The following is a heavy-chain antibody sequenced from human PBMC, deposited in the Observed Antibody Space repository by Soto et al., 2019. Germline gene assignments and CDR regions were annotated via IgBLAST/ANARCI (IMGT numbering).Heavy chain of an antibody. CDR2: ISWNSGSI. D-gene: IGHD5-12*01. CDR1: GFTFGYYA. Sequence: GGSLRVSCAASGFTFGYYAMHGVRQPPGQCLEWVSGISWNSGSIGYADSVKVLFTLSRYNAENSLYLQLNSLIAEDTAFYYCAKEALLRGYSVYGPFDYWGLGTPVTVSS. CDR3: AKEALLRGYSVYGPFDY. V-gene: IGHV3-9*01. J-gene: IGHJ4*02.